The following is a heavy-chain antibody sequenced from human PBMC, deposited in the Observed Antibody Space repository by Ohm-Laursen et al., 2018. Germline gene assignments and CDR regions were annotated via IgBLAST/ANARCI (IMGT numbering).Heavy chain of an antibody. V-gene: IGHV3-21*04. CDR2: ISSSSSYI. J-gene: IGHJ1*01. CDR1: GFTFSSYS. Sequence: GSLRLSCTASGFTFSSYSMNWVRQAPGKGLEWVSSISSSSSYIYYADSVKGRFTISRDNAKNSLYLQMNSLRAEDTAVYYCARDSSSWWAEYFQHWGQGTLVTVSS. CDR3: ARDSSSWWAEYFQH. D-gene: IGHD6-13*01.